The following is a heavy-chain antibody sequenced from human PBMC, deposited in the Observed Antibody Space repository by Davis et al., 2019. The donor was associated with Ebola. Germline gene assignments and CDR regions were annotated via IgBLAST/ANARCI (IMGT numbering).Heavy chain of an antibody. CDR3: ARSPRNYGDYVEYYYYGMDV. D-gene: IGHD4-17*01. CDR2: IIPIFGTA. J-gene: IGHJ6*02. V-gene: IGHV1-69*13. Sequence: SVKVSCKASGGTFSSYAISWVRRAPGQGLEWMGGIIPIFGTANYAQKLQGRVTITADEFTSTAYMELSSRRSEDTAVYYCARSPRNYGDYVEYYYYGMDVWGQGTTVTVSS. CDR1: GGTFSSYA.